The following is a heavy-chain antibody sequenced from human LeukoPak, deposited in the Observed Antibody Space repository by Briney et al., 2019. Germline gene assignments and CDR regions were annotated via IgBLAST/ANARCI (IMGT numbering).Heavy chain of an antibody. CDR1: GGSISSGSYY. D-gene: IGHD5-18*01. V-gene: IGHV4-61*02. CDR2: IYTSGST. Sequence: TSETLSLTCTVSGGSISSGSYYWSWIRQPAGRGLEWIGRIYTSGSTNYNPSLKSRDTISVDTSKNQFSLQLSSVTAADTAVYYCAREGYSYGYFVAYWGQGTLVTVSS. CDR3: AREGYSYGYFVAY. J-gene: IGHJ4*02.